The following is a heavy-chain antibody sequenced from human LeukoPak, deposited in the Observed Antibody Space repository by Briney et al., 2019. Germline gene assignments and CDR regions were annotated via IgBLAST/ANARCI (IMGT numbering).Heavy chain of an antibody. Sequence: GGSLRLSCAASGFTFRSHGMSWVRQAPGKGLEWVSVIYSGGSTYYADSVKGRFTISRDNSKNTLYLQMNSLRAEDTAVYYCARSTTYYDILTGYPRIDYYYYYMDVWGKGTTVTISS. CDR3: ARSTTYYDILTGYPRIDYYYYYMDV. D-gene: IGHD3-9*01. CDR1: GFTFRSHG. V-gene: IGHV3-53*01. CDR2: IYSGGST. J-gene: IGHJ6*03.